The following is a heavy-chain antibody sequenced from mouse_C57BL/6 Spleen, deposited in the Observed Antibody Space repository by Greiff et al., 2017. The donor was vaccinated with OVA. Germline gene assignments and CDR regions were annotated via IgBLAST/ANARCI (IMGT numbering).Heavy chain of an antibody. Sequence: VQLQQSGPELVKPGASVKISCKASGYSFTDYNMNWVKQSNGKSLEWIGVINPNYGTTSYNQKFKGKATLTVDQSSSTAYMQLYSLTSEDSAVYYCARSEGPPFYGAYFAYWGQGTLVTVSA. D-gene: IGHD6-5*01. J-gene: IGHJ3*01. V-gene: IGHV1-39*01. CDR3: ARSEGPPFYGAYFAY. CDR2: INPNYGTT. CDR1: GYSFTDYN.